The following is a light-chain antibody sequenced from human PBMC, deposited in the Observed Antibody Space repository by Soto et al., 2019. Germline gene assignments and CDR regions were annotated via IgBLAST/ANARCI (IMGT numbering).Light chain of an antibody. CDR3: SSYGASNNCYFV. Sequence: QSALTQPPSASGSPGQSVTISCTGTSSDVGGYNYVSWYQQYPGRAPKLMIYEVTKRPSGVPDRFSGSKSGNTASLTVSGLQAEDEADYYCSSYGASNNCYFVFGGGTQLTVL. CDR2: EVT. V-gene: IGLV2-8*01. J-gene: IGLJ3*02. CDR1: SSDVGGYNY.